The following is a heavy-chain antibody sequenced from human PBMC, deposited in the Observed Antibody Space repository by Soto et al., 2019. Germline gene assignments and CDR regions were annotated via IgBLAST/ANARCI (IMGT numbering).Heavy chain of an antibody. D-gene: IGHD5-12*01. CDR3: GRGGPTILAFDI. Sequence: ASVKVSCKASGYTFTGYYVHWVRQAPGQGLEWMGLINPNSGGTNYAQKFQGWVTMTRATSISTAYMERSRLRYDDTAVYYCGRGGPTILAFDIWGQGTMVTVS. CDR1: GYTFTGYY. V-gene: IGHV1-2*04. J-gene: IGHJ3*02. CDR2: INPNSGGT.